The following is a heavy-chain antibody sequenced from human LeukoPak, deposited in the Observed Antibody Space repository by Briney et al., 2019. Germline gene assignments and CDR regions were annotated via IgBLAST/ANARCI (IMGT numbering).Heavy chain of an antibody. J-gene: IGHJ4*02. CDR3: ARETGAAYGDYWFDY. D-gene: IGHD4-17*01. CDR2: IYYSGST. V-gene: IGHV4-31*03. CDR1: GGSISSGGYY. Sequence: PSQTLSLTCTVSGGSISSGGYYWSWIRRHPGKGLEWIGYIYYSGSTYYNPSLKSRVTISVDTSKNQFSLKLSSVTAADTAVYYCARETGAAYGDYWFDYWGQGTLVTVSS.